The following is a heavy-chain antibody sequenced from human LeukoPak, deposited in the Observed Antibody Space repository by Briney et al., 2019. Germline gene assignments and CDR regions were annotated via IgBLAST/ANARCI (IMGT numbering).Heavy chain of an antibody. CDR1: GYTFTSYG. Sequence: GASVKVSCKASGYTFTSYGISWVRQAPGQGLEWMGWISAYNGNTNYAQKLQGRVAMTTDTSTSTAYMELRSLRSDDTAVYYCARDLGWKIAVAANDYWGQGTLVTVSS. J-gene: IGHJ4*02. CDR2: ISAYNGNT. D-gene: IGHD6-19*01. V-gene: IGHV1-18*01. CDR3: ARDLGWKIAVAANDY.